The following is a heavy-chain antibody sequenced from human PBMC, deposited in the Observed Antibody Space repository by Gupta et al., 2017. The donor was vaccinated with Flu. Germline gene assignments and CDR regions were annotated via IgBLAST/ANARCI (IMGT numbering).Heavy chain of an antibody. CDR2: INHSGST. V-gene: IGHV4-34*01. D-gene: IGHD1-14*01. CDR1: GGSFSGYY. Sequence: QVQLQQWGAGLLKPSETLSLTCAVYGGSFSGYYWSWIRQPPGKGLEWIGEINHSGSTNYNPSLKSRVTISVDTSKNQFSLKLSSVTAADTAVYYCARIPLGNRHDYWGQGTLVTVSS. J-gene: IGHJ4*02. CDR3: ARIPLGNRHDY.